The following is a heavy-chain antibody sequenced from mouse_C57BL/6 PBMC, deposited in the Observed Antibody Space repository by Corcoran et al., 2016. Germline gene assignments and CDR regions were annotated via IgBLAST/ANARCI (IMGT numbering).Heavy chain of an antibody. CDR2: INTYSGVP. D-gene: IGHD3-2*02. V-gene: IGHV9-3*01. Sequence: QIQLVQSGPELKKPGETVKISCKASGYTFTTYGMSWVKQAPGKGLQWMGWINTYSGVPTYADDFKGRFAFSLETSASTAYLQINNLKNEDTATYFCARTSSGYWFAYWGQGTLVTVSA. CDR3: ARTSSGYWFAY. J-gene: IGHJ3*01. CDR1: GYTFTTYG.